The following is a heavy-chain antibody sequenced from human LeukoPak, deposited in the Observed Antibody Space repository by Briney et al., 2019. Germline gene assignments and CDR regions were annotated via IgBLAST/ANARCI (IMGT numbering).Heavy chain of an antibody. CDR2: INHSGST. Sequence: SETLSLTCAVYGWSFSDYSWSWIRQPPGKGLEWIGEINHSGSTNYNPSLKSRVTMSIDTSKNQFSVKLSSVTAADTAVYYCARHGVATWFDPWGQGTLVTVSS. CDR3: ARHGVATWFDP. CDR1: GWSFSDYS. J-gene: IGHJ5*02. V-gene: IGHV4-34*01. D-gene: IGHD2-15*01.